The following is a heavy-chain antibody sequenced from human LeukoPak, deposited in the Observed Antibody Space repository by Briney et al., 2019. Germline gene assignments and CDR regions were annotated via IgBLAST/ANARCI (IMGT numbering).Heavy chain of an antibody. D-gene: IGHD6-13*01. V-gene: IGHV3-74*01. J-gene: IGHJ4*02. CDR2: INRDGSST. CDR1: GFTFRSYW. Sequence: GGSLRLSCAASGFTFRSYWMHWVRQAPGKGLVWVSRINRDGSSTNYADSVKGRFTISRDNVKNTLYLQMNSLRAEDTAVYYCVRDDSSHFDYWGQGALVTVSS. CDR3: VRDDSSHFDY.